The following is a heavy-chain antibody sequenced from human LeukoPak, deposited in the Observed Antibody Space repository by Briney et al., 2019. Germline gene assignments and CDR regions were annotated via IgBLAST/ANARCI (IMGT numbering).Heavy chain of an antibody. CDR3: AKDPRIWYGSGNSPFDC. CDR1: GFTFSSYG. J-gene: IGHJ4*02. CDR2: ISYDGSNK. D-gene: IGHD3-10*01. Sequence: PGRSLRLSCAASGFTFSSYGMHWVRQAPGKGLEWVAVISYDGSNKYYADSVKGRFTISRDNSKNTLYLQMNSLRAEDTAIYYCAKDPRIWYGSGNSPFDCWGQGTLVTVSS. V-gene: IGHV3-30*18.